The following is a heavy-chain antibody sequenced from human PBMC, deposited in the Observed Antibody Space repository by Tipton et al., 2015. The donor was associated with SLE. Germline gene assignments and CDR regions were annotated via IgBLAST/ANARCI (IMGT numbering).Heavy chain of an antibody. CDR3: ARGPPFMEWERNWFDP. Sequence: TLSLTCTVSGGSISTYYWSWIRQPPKQGLEWIGWIYHTGSTDYNPSLKSRVTISVDTSKSQIFLKMSSVTAADTAVYYCARGPPFMEWERNWFDPWGQGTQVTVSS. CDR1: GGSISTYY. D-gene: IGHD3-3*02. V-gene: IGHV4-59*01. CDR2: IYHTGST. J-gene: IGHJ5*02.